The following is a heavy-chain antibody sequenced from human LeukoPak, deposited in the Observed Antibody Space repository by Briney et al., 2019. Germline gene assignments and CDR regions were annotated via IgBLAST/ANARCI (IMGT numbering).Heavy chain of an antibody. CDR1: GFTFSDYY. CDR2: ISSTSIYT. V-gene: IGHV3-11*05. D-gene: IGHD2-15*01. CDR3: ARAIQFGGYFDY. J-gene: IGHJ4*02. Sequence: GRSLRLSCAASGFTFSDYYMSWIRQAPGKGLEWVSYISSTSIYTNYADSVKGRFAISRDNSKNTLYLQMNSLRAEDTAVYYCARAIQFGGYFDYWGQGTLVTVST.